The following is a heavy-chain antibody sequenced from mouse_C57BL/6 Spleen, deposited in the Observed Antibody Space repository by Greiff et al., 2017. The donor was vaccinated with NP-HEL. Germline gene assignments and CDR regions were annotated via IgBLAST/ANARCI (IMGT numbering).Heavy chain of an antibody. D-gene: IGHD1-1*01. CDR3: ARYYYYGSSFDY. J-gene: IGHJ2*01. CDR2: ISYDGSN. Sequence: EVHLVESGPGLVKPSQSLSLTCSVTGYSITSGYYWNWIRQFPGNKLEWMGYISYDGSNNYNPSLKNRISITRDTSKNQFFLKLNSVTTEDTATYYCARYYYYGSSFDYWGQGTTLTVSS. CDR1: GYSITSGYY. V-gene: IGHV3-6*01.